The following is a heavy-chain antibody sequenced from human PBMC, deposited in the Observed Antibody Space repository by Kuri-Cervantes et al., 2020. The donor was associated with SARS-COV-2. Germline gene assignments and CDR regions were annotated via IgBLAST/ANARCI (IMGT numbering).Heavy chain of an antibody. V-gene: IGHV1-18*01. CDR2: ISAYNGNT. J-gene: IGHJ6*02. D-gene: IGHD3-3*01. Sequence: ASVKVSCKASGYTFTSYGISWVRQAPGQGLEWMGWISAYNGNTNYAQKLQGRVIMTTDTSASTAYMELRSLRSDDTAVYYCPSGAYYDFWSGYFCCGMDIWGQGTTVTVSS. CDR1: GYTFTSYG. CDR3: PSGAYYDFWSGYFCCGMDI.